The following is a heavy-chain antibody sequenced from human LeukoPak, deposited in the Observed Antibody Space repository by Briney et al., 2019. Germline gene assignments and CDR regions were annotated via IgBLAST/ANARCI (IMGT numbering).Heavy chain of an antibody. V-gene: IGHV3-48*01. CDR1: GFTFSGYG. D-gene: IGHD3-10*01. Sequence: GGFLRLSCAASGFTFSGYGINWVRLAPGKGLEWVSMISNGNTEHYADSVKGRFTVSRDNSKNTLYLQMNTLRAEDAAVYYCAKSPYGLGTYAIAGDYWGQGTLVTVSS. J-gene: IGHJ4*02. CDR3: AKSPYGLGTYAIAGDY. CDR2: MISNGNTE.